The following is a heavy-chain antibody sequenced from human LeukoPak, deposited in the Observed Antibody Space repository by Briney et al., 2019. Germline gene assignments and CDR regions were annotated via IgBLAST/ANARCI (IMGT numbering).Heavy chain of an antibody. CDR2: IYYSGST. Sequence: SETLSLTCTVSGGSISSYYWSWVRQPPGKGLEWVGYIYYSGSTNYNPSLKSRVTISVDTSKNQFSLKLSSVIAADTAVYYCATFSSSTLYYYGMDVWGQGTTVTVSS. J-gene: IGHJ6*02. CDR3: ATFSSSTLYYYGMDV. D-gene: IGHD6-6*01. CDR1: GGSISSYY. V-gene: IGHV4-59*01.